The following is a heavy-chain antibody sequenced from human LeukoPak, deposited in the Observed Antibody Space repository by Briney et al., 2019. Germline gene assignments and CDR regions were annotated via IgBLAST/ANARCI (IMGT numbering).Heavy chain of an antibody. Sequence: TGGSLRLSCAASGFTFSSYSMNWVRQAPGKGLEWMGGFDPEDGETIYAQKFQGRVTMTEDTSTDTAYMELSSPRSEDTAVYYCATQIDSTWLYWGQGTLVTVSS. D-gene: IGHD2-21*01. CDR3: ATQIDSTWLY. J-gene: IGHJ4*02. CDR2: FDPEDGET. CDR1: GFTFSSYS. V-gene: IGHV1-24*01.